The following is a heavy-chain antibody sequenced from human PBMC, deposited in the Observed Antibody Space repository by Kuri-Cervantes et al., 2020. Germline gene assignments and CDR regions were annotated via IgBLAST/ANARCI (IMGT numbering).Heavy chain of an antibody. V-gene: IGHV3-48*02. D-gene: IGHD6-19*01. CDR1: GSTFSSYS. CDR3: ARATAVAGRRPYDY. Sequence: GESLKISCAASGSTFSSYSMNWVRQAPGKGLEWVSYISSSSSSTIYYADSVKGRFTISRDNAKNSLYLQMNSLRDEDTAVYYCARATAVAGRRPYDYWGQGTLVTVSS. J-gene: IGHJ4*02. CDR2: ISSSSSSTI.